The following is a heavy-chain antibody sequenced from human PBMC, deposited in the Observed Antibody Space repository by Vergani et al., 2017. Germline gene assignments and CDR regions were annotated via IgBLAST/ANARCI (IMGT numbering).Heavy chain of an antibody. CDR1: GFTFSGYA. CDR2: ISGSGGST. V-gene: IGHV3-23*01. J-gene: IGHJ3*02. Sequence: EVQLLESGGGLVQPGGSLRLSCAASGFTFSGYAMSWVRQAPGKGLEWVSAISGSGGSTYYADSVKGRFTISRDNSKNTLYLQMNSLRAEDTAVYYCANIRYSSGQLDAFDIWGQGTMVTVSS. D-gene: IGHD6-19*01. CDR3: ANIRYSSGQLDAFDI.